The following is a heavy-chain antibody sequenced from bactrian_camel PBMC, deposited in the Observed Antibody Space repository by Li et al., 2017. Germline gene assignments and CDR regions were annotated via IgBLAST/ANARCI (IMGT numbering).Heavy chain of an antibody. Sequence: HVQLVESGGGSVQAGGSLRLSCEISLYIYSSYCMGWFRQAPGKEREAVAAHYTGTATTYVADSVKGRYAISEDNAKNVLYLQMNSLQPEDTAMYSCAADSRPRTCSHLSRAFDYWGQGTQVTVS. V-gene: IGHV3S1*01. J-gene: IGHJ4*01. CDR1: LYIYSSYC. D-gene: IGHD1*01. CDR2: HYTGTATT. CDR3: AADSRPRTCSHLSRAFDY.